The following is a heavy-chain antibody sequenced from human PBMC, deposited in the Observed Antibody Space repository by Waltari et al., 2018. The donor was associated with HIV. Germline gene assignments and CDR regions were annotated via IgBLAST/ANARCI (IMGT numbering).Heavy chain of an antibody. CDR1: GFIFDDDA. D-gene: IGHD3-3*01. Sequence: EVQLVESGGGLVQPGRSLRLSCSASGFIFDDDAMHWVQQVPGKGREWVAGVNVNGNTGYADSVKGRFTIYRDNSKTSLYLQMNSLTTEDTAFYYCAKDMGFWSGYYSHWGRGTLVTVSS. J-gene: IGHJ4*02. V-gene: IGHV3-9*01. CDR3: AKDMGFWSGYYSH. CDR2: VNVNGNT.